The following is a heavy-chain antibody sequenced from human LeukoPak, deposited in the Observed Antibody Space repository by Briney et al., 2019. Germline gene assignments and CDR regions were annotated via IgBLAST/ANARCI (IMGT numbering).Heavy chain of an antibody. D-gene: IGHD3-16*01. J-gene: IGHJ3*02. CDR1: AFTFSTYG. Sequence: GGSLRLSCAASAFTFSTYGMHLVRQAPGKGLEWVGVIWYDGSKKYYADSVKGRFTISRDNSKNTLYLQMNSLRVEDTAVYYCARERLGDFGDAFDIWGQGTMVTVSS. V-gene: IGHV3-33*01. CDR3: ARERLGDFGDAFDI. CDR2: IWYDGSKK.